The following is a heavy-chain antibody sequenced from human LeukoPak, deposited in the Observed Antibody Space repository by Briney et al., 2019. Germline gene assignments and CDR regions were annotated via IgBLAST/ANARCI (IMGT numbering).Heavy chain of an antibody. Sequence: GRSLRLSCAASGFTFDDYAMHWVRQAPGKGLEWVSGISWNSGSIGYADSVKGRFTISRDNAKNSLYLQMNSLRAEDTALYYCAKGGYYGDHLFDYWGQGALVTVSS. J-gene: IGHJ4*02. CDR2: ISWNSGSI. CDR3: AKGGYYGDHLFDY. V-gene: IGHV3-9*01. D-gene: IGHD4-17*01. CDR1: GFTFDDYA.